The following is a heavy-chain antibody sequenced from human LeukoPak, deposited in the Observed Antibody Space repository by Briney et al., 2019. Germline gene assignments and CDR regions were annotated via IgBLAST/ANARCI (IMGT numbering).Heavy chain of an antibody. D-gene: IGHD3-3*01. CDR2: ISNDGSRE. CDR1: GFIFSNYG. Sequence: GGSLRLSCAASGFIFSNYGIHWVRQAPGKGLEWVAIISNDGSREYYAHSVEGRFTISRDNSKNTLYLQMDSLRAEDTAVYYCARDRAWNYFDYWGQGTLVTVSS. J-gene: IGHJ4*02. CDR3: ARDRAWNYFDY. V-gene: IGHV3-30*03.